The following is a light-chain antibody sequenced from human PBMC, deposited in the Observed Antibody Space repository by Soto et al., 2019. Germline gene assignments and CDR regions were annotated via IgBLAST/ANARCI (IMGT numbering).Light chain of an antibody. CDR1: QDISNY. V-gene: IGKV1-33*01. J-gene: IGKJ2*01. Sequence: DIQMTQSPSSLSASVGDRVTITFQASQDISNYLNWYQQKPGKAPKLLIYDASNLETGVPSRFSGSGSWTDFTWTITSLQPEDIATYYCQQYDNLPPVTVGQGPKVHIK. CDR2: DAS. CDR3: QQYDNLPPVT.